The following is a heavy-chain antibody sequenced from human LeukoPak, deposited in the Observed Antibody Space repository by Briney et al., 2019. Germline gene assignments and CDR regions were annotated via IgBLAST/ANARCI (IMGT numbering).Heavy chain of an antibody. CDR2: ISGNGGDI. D-gene: IGHD3-10*01. CDR1: GFSLGGHY. J-gene: IGHJ4*02. V-gene: IGHV3-11*01. Sequence: GGSLRLSCAASGFSLGGHYMSCLRQAPGKGPGWISYISGNGGDIAYADSVKGRFTISRDNAKNSLHLQMNSLRVEDTAVYHCVRHAGRAGGQWGQGALIAVSS. CDR3: VRHAGRAGGQ.